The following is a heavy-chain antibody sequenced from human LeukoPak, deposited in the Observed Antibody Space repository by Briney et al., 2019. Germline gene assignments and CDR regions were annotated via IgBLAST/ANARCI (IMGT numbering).Heavy chain of an antibody. D-gene: IGHD3-10*01. Sequence: SETLSLTCTVSGGSISSSSYYWGWIRQPPGKGLEWIGSIYYSGSTYYNPSLKSRVTISVDTSKNQFSLKLSSVTAADTAVYYCARDRARGRITMVRGVIREYYFDYWGQGTLVTVSS. V-gene: IGHV4-39*07. CDR1: GGSISSSSYY. CDR2: IYYSGST. J-gene: IGHJ4*02. CDR3: ARDRARGRITMVRGVIREYYFDY.